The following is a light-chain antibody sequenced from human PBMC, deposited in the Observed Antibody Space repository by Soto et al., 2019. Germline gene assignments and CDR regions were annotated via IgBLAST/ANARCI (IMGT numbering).Light chain of an antibody. CDR2: DVS. V-gene: IGLV2-14*01. J-gene: IGLJ1*01. Sequence: QSVLTQPASVSGSPGQAITISCTGTSSDVGGYTYVSWYQQHPGKAPKFIIYDVSNRSSGVSNRFSGSKSGNTASLTISGLQAEDEADYYCSSYTTSNTRQIVFGTGTKVTVL. CDR3: SSYTTSNTRQIV. CDR1: SSDVGGYTY.